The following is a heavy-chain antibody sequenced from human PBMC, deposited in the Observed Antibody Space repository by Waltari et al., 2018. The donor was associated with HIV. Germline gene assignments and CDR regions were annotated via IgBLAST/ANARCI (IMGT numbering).Heavy chain of an antibody. CDR2: IWFDGSNK. J-gene: IGHJ3*02. CDR1: GFRFSNYG. CDR3: ARTGVGGLYDNSGYYYLGAFDI. V-gene: IGHV3-33*01. Sequence: QVQLVESGGGVVQPGRSLRLSCAASGFRFSNYGMHWVRQAPGKGLEWVAVIWFDGSNKDYADSVKGRFITSRDNSKNTVYLQMNSLRAEDTAVYYCARTGVGGLYDNSGYYYLGAFDIWGQGTMVTVPS. D-gene: IGHD3-22*01.